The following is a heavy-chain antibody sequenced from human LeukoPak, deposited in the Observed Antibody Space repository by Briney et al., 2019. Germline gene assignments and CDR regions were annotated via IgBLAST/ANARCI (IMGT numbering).Heavy chain of an antibody. J-gene: IGHJ4*02. V-gene: IGHV1-2*02. CDR3: ARSGRGTYYYFDL. CDR2: IHPNSGGT. Sequence: ASVKVSCKASGGTFSDYALNWVRQAPGQGLEWVGWIHPNSGGTKYAQSFQGRVTMTRDTSISTAYMEVSRLRSDDTAMYYCARSGRGTYYYFDLWGQGTLVTVSS. D-gene: IGHD5-12*01. CDR1: GGTFSDYA.